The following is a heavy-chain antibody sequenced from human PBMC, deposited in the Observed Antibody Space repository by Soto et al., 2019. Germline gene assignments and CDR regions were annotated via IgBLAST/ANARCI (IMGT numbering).Heavy chain of an antibody. D-gene: IGHD6-19*01. CDR3: ARDLAVALNYYYGMDV. CDR1: GYTFTSYY. Sequence: ASVKVSCKASGYTFTSYYMHWVRQAPGQGLEWMGIINPSGGSTSYAQKFQGRVTMTRDTSTSTVYMELSSLRSEDTAVYYCARDLAVALNYYYGMDVWGQGTKVTVYS. J-gene: IGHJ6*02. V-gene: IGHV1-46*01. CDR2: INPSGGST.